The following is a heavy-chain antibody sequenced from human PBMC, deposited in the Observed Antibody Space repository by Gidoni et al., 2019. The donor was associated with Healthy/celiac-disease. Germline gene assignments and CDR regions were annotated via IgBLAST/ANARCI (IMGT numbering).Heavy chain of an antibody. J-gene: IGHJ6*02. V-gene: IGHV4-39*01. Sequence: QLQLQESGPGLVKPSETLSLTCTVSGGSISSSSYYWGWIRQPPGKGLEWIGSIYYSGSTYYNPSLKSRVTISVDTSKNQFSLKLSSVTAADTAVYYCARQVYSYGLFYGMDVWGQGTTVTVSS. CDR3: ARQVYSYGLFYGMDV. D-gene: IGHD5-18*01. CDR1: GGSISSSSYY. CDR2: IYYSGST.